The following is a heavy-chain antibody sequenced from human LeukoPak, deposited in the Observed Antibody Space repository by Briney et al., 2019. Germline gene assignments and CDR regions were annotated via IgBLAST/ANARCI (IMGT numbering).Heavy chain of an antibody. J-gene: IGHJ5*02. Sequence: SETLSLTCIVSGGSISNYYWNWIRQPPGKGLEWIGYIDYSGSTYYNPSLKSRVTISVDTSKNQFSLKLSSVTAADTAVYYCARHGPVSYYDFWSGQNWFDPWGQGTLVTVSS. CDR2: IDYSGST. V-gene: IGHV4-59*08. CDR1: GGSISNYY. CDR3: ARHGPVSYYDFWSGQNWFDP. D-gene: IGHD3-3*01.